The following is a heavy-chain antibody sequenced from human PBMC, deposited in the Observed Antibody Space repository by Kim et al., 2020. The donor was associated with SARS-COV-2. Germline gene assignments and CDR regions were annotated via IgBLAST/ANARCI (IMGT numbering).Heavy chain of an antibody. J-gene: IGHJ4*02. Sequence: GGSLRLSCVASGFTFSGYAMNWVREAPGKGLEWVSGISDRGLTTYYADSVKGRFTISSDNSKNTLYLQMNTLRAEDTAVYYCAKDIYASRPYFFDYWGQG. CDR2: ISDRGLTT. CDR3: AKDIYASRPYFFDY. V-gene: IGHV3-23*01. D-gene: IGHD4-17*01. CDR1: GFTFSGYA.